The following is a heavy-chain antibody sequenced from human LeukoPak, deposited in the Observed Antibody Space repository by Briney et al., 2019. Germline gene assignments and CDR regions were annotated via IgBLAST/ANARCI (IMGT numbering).Heavy chain of an antibody. CDR3: ARDHTYYYDSSRYIDDAFDI. D-gene: IGHD3-22*01. CDR1: GYPFTGHY. J-gene: IGHJ3*02. CDR2: IKPITGDT. Sequence: ASVRVSCTSSGYPFTGHYMHWVRQAPGQGLELMGRIKPITGDTNYAQKFQGRVSLTRDTSARTAYMDLNSLRFDDTAVYYCARDHTYYYDSSRYIDDAFDIWGQGTLVTVFS. V-gene: IGHV1-2*06.